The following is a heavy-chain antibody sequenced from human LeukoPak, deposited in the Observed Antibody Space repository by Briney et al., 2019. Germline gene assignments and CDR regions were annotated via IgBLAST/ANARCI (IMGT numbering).Heavy chain of an antibody. CDR2: INTDGSST. CDR1: GFTLSNFW. D-gene: IGHD6-19*01. CDR3: AKIERWLVHGFDL. Sequence: GGSLRLSCSASGFTLSNFWIHWVRQAPGKGLVWVSRINTDGSSTNYADSVKGRFTISRDNSRNAVFLQMISPRDDDTAIYYCAKIERWLVHGFDLWGRGTLVTVSS. V-gene: IGHV3-74*01. J-gene: IGHJ2*01.